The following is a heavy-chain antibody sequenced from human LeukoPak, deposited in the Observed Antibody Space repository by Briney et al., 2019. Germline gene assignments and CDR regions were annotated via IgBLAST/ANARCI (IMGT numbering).Heavy chain of an antibody. V-gene: IGHV1-2*02. D-gene: IGHD6-19*01. CDR2: INPNSGGT. CDR1: GYTFTGYY. J-gene: IGHJ4*02. CDR3: ARVGSRSSGWYNHFDY. Sequence: ASVKVSCKASGYTFTGYYMHWVRQAPGQGLERMGWINPNSGGTNYAQKFQGRVTMTRDTSISTAYMELSRLRSDDTAVYCCARVGSRSSGWYNHFDYWGQGTLVTVSS.